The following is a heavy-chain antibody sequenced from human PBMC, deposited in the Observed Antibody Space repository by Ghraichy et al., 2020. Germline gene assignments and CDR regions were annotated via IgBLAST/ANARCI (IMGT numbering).Heavy chain of an antibody. D-gene: IGHD2-2*01. CDR1: GFAFSGSW. CDR2: IKPDGSEK. CDR3: ASRRCSSSACYFSSWHCFDY. Sequence: GGSLRLSCVASGFAFSGSWMTWVRQAPGKGLEWVANIKPDGSEKFLVDSVKGRFIISRDNAESSMYLQLNNVRVEDTAVYYCASRRCSSSACYFSSWHCFDYWGQGTRVTVSS. J-gene: IGHJ4*02. V-gene: IGHV3-7*03.